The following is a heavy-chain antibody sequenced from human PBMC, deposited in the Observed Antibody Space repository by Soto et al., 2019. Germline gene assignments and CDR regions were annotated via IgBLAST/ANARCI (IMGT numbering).Heavy chain of an antibody. CDR2: INHSGST. CDR3: ARGGGSGPSTVGWFDP. CDR1: GGSFSGYY. V-gene: IGHV4-34*01. D-gene: IGHD6-19*01. Sequence: QVQLQQWGAGLLKPSESLSLTCAVYGGSFSGYYWSWIRQPPGKGLEWIGEINHSGSTNYNTSLKSRVIISLDTSKNQFSLKLSSVTAADTAVYYCARGGGSGPSTVGWFDPWGQGTLVTVSS. J-gene: IGHJ5*02.